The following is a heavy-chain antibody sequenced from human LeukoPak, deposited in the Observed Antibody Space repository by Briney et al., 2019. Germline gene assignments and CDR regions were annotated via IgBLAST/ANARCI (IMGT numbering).Heavy chain of an antibody. V-gene: IGHV3-21*04. J-gene: IGHJ5*02. Sequence: GGSLRLSCEVSGSTFSSYHMNWVRQAPGKGLEWVSSIGSSGSYIYYADSLTGRFTISRDNSKNTLYLQMNSLRAEDTAVYYCAKGLNWFDPWGQGTLVTVSS. CDR2: IGSSGSYI. CDR1: GSTFSSYH. D-gene: IGHD4-11*01. CDR3: AKGLNWFDP.